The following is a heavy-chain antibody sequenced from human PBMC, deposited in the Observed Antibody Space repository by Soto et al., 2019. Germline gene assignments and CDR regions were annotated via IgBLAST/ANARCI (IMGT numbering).Heavy chain of an antibody. CDR3: ARVQIVVVVGGTPADY. CDR1: GYIFSTHG. D-gene: IGHD2-15*01. Sequence: QVQLEQSGAEVKKSGASVKVSCKASGYIFSTHGSNWVRQAPGQGLEWMGWINPYNGKTNYAQKFQGRVTMTTETSRKTAYMELRSLRSDDTSVYYCARVQIVVVVGGTPADYWGQGTLVTVSS. CDR2: INPYNGKT. V-gene: IGHV1-18*01. J-gene: IGHJ4*02.